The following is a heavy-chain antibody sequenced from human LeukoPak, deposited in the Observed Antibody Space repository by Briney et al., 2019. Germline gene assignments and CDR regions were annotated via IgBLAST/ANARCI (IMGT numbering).Heavy chain of an antibody. CDR3: ARDRGYSSDY. CDR2: IHSDGTSP. CDR1: GFXFSTYW. J-gene: IGHJ4*02. Sequence: GGSLRLSCGASGFXFSTYWMHWVRQAPGKGLVWLSQIHSDGTSPTYADSVKGRFTISRDNAKNTLYLQMSSLRAEDTAVYYCARDRGYSSDYWGQGTLVTVSS. D-gene: IGHD6-25*01. V-gene: IGHV3-74*01.